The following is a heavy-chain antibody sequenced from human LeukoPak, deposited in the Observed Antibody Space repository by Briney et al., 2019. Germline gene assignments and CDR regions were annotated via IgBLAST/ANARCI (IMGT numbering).Heavy chain of an antibody. CDR1: GDSVSKNNAA. CDR2: TFYRSKWYY. D-gene: IGHD2-15*01. V-gene: IGHV6-1*01. CDR3: AREGRRISGGTLSLDY. J-gene: IGHJ4*02. Sequence: SQTLSLTCAISGDSVSKNNAAWNWIRQSPSRGLEWLGRTFYRSKWYYDYAVSVKSRITINSDTSKNQFSLQLTYVTPEDTAVYYCAREGRRISGGTLSLDYWGQVTLVTVSS.